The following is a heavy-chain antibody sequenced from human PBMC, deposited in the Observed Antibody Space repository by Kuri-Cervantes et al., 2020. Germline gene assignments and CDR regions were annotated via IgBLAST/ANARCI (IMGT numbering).Heavy chain of an antibody. D-gene: IGHD6-13*01. CDR3: ARGEQLHYFDY. J-gene: IGHJ4*02. V-gene: IGHV4-61*01. CDR1: GGSVSSGSYY. Sequence: SETLSLTCTVSGGSVSSGSYYWSWIRQPPGKGLEWIGYIYYSGSTNYNPSLKSRVTISVDTSKNQFSLKLRSVTAADTAVYYCARGEQLHYFDYWGQGTLVTVSS. CDR2: IYYSGST.